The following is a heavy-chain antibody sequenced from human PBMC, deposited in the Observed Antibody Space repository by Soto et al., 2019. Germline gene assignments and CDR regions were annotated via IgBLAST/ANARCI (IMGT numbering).Heavy chain of an antibody. Sequence: LRLSCAASGFTFSSYGMHLVRQAPGKGLGWVAIISYDGSLKDDADAVKARLTTSRDNSKTVLSLQMNSLRPEDTAVYYCAKDFKVTGSYYGSLNYYYGMDVWGQGTTVTVS. CDR3: AKDFKVTGSYYGSLNYYYGMDV. D-gene: IGHD3-10*01. J-gene: IGHJ6*02. CDR1: GFTFSSYG. CDR2: ISYDGSLK. V-gene: IGHV3-30*18.